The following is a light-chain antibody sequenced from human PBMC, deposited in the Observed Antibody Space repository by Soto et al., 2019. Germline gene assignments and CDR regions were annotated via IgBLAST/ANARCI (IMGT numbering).Light chain of an antibody. CDR2: KAS. J-gene: IGKJ1*01. CDR3: LCYITYPWT. Sequence: DIQMTQSPSTLSGSVGDRVTITCRASQTISSWLAWYQQKPGKAPKLLIYKASTLKSGVPSRFSGSGSGTEFTLTISGLQPDDFATYYCLCYITYPWTFGQGTKVDIK. CDR1: QTISSW. V-gene: IGKV1-5*03.